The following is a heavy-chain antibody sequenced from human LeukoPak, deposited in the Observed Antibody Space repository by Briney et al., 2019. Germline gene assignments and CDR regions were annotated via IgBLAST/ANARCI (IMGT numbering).Heavy chain of an antibody. J-gene: IGHJ4*02. CDR1: GFTFRDTW. Sequence: NPGGSLRLSCAARGFTFRDTWMSWVRQSPGQGLEWVGRIQSKADGGTPAYAVPVKGRFIISRDDSKNTVYLQMDSLKIEDTGVYYRTTVYYWGQGTVVTV. CDR3: TTVYY. CDR2: IQSKADGGTP. V-gene: IGHV3-15*01.